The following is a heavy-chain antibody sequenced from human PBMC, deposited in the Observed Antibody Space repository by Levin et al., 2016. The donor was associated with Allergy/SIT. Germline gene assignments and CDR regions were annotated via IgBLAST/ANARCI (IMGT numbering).Heavy chain of an antibody. D-gene: IGHD1-1*01. Sequence: SQTLSLTCAVSGGSISSGSYYWSWIRQPAGKGLEWIGRIYTSGSTNYNPSLKSRVTISVDTSKNQFSLKLSSVTAADTAVYYCARDRGRTLYYFDYWGQGTLVTVSS. CDR3: ARDRGRTLYYFDY. CDR1: GGSISSGSYY. V-gene: IGHV4-61*02. J-gene: IGHJ4*02. CDR2: IYTSGST.